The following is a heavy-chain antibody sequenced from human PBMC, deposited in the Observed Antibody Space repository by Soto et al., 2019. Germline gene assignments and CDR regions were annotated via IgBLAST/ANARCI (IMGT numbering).Heavy chain of an antibody. J-gene: IGHJ3*02. CDR3: AKDPPRSAGDAFEI. V-gene: IGHV3-23*01. Sequence: GGSLRLSCTAAGFTFSNYAMTWVRQAPGKGLEWVSTISSSGGSTYYSDSVKGRFTTSRDKSANTLYLQMNSLSAEDTAVYFCAKDPPRSAGDAFEIWGQGTMVTVSS. CDR1: GFTFSNYA. CDR2: ISSSGGST. D-gene: IGHD6-19*01.